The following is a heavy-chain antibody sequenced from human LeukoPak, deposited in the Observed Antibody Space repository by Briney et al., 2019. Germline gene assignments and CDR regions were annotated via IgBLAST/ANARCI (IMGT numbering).Heavy chain of an antibody. Sequence: SETLSLTCTVSGGSINNYYWSWIRQPPGKGLEWIGYIYYSGSTNYSPSLKSRVTISVDTSKNQFSLKLSSVTAADTAVYYCARATSYSSSWYYFDYWVQGTLVTVSS. D-gene: IGHD6-13*01. CDR1: GGSINNYY. V-gene: IGHV4-59*08. J-gene: IGHJ4*02. CDR3: ARATSYSSSWYYFDY. CDR2: IYYSGST.